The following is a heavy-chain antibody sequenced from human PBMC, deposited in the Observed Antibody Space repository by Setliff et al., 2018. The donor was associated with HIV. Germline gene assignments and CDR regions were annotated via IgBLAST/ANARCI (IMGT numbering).Heavy chain of an antibody. V-gene: IGHV4-59*01. CDR3: ANMGGRYVGYFES. Sequence: SETLSLTCAVYGGSFSGYYWSWIRQPPGKGLEWIGYISYTGNTNYDPSLASRVTMSIDTSKMQFSLKLTSVSAADTAMYYCANMGGRYVGYFESWGQGTLVTVSS. CDR1: GGSFSGYY. D-gene: IGHD3-16*01. CDR2: ISYTGNT. J-gene: IGHJ4*02.